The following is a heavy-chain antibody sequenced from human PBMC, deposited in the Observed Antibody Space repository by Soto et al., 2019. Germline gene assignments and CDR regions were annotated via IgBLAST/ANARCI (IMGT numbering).Heavy chain of an antibody. J-gene: IGHJ6*02. CDR2: IIPIFGTA. CDR3: ARAGAVVTATPNHYYYGMDV. Sequence: SVKVSCKASGGTFSSYAISCVRQAPGQGLEWMGGIIPIFGTANYAQKFQGRVTITADESTSTAYMELSSLRSEDTAVYYCARAGAVVTATPNHYYYGMDVWGQGTTVTVSS. D-gene: IGHD2-21*02. CDR1: GGTFSSYA. V-gene: IGHV1-69*13.